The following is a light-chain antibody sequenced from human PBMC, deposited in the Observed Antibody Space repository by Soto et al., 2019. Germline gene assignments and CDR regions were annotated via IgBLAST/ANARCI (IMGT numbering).Light chain of an antibody. CDR3: QQYNGYSWK. V-gene: IGKV1-5*01. CDR1: QSISNW. J-gene: IGKJ1*01. CDR2: DAS. Sequence: DIQRTTSPSTLSASVVYIFTITCLASQSISNWLAWYQPKPGKAPNLLIYDASSLESGVPSRFSGSGSGTEFSLTIRSLQPDDFASYYCQQYNGYSWKCGQGTKGDIK.